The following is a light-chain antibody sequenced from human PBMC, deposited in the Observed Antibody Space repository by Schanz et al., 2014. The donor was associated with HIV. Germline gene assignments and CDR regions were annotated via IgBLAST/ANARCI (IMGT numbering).Light chain of an antibody. Sequence: QSVLTQPPSVSGAPGQRVSISCTGNTSNIGAGYDVHWYLQLPGSAPKLLIYGNNNRPSGVPDRFSGSKSGTSASLAITGLQAEDEADYYCQSFDDSLSGVVFGGGTKVTVL. J-gene: IGLJ2*01. CDR3: QSFDDSLSGVV. CDR1: TSNIGAGYD. CDR2: GNN. V-gene: IGLV1-40*01.